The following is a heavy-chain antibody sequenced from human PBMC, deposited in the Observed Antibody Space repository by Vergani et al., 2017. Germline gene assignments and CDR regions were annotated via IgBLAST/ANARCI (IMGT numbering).Heavy chain of an antibody. V-gene: IGHV1-18*01. J-gene: IGHJ5*02. Sequence: QVQLVQSGAEVKKPGASVKVSCKASGYTFTSYGISWVRQAPGQGLECMGWISSYNGNTNYAQKLQGRVTMTTDTSTSTAYMELRSLRSDDTAVYYCAREGFXVRGVIIPDNWFDPWGQGTLVTVSS. CDR2: ISSYNGNT. CDR3: AREGFXVRGVIIPDNWFDP. CDR1: GYTFTSYG. D-gene: IGHD3-10*01.